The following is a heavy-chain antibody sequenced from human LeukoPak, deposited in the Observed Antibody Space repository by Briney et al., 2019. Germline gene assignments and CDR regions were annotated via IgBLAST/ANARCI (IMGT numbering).Heavy chain of an antibody. J-gene: IGHJ3*02. CDR2: IIPIFGTA. V-gene: IGHV1-69*06. Sequence: ASVKVSCKASGGTFSSYAISWVRRAPGQGLEWMGGIIPIFGTANYAQKFQGRVTITADKSTSTAYMELSSLRSEDTAVYYCARGTRSLSPHDAFDIWGQGTMVTVSS. CDR3: ARGTRSLSPHDAFDI. CDR1: GGTFSSYA. D-gene: IGHD1-7*01.